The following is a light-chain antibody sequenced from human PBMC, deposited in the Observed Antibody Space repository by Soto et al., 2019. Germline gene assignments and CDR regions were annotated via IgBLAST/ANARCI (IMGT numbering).Light chain of an antibody. CDR2: WAS. V-gene: IGKV4-1*01. CDR3: QQYYSSPYT. Sequence: SCWSSQSVLYSSNNKNYLAWYQQRPRQPPKLLIYWASTRESGVPDRFNGSGSGTDFTLTVTSLQAEDVAVYYCQQYYSSPYTFGQGTKLEIK. CDR1: QSVLYSSNNKNY. J-gene: IGKJ2*01.